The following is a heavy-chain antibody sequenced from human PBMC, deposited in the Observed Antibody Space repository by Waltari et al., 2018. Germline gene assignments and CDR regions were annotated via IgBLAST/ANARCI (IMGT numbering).Heavy chain of an antibody. J-gene: IGHJ6*02. CDR3: TRAFVNIAARGMDV. V-gene: IGHV3-74*01. Sequence: EVQLVESGGSLVQPGGSLRLSCIASGFTFSGHWMYWVRQAQGKGLVWVEGMDREGRSTSYADSVKGRFTISRDNAKNTLYLQMNTLRAEDTAVYYCTRAFVNIAARGMDVWGQGTTVTVSS. CDR2: MDREGRST. CDR1: GFTFSGHW. D-gene: IGHD6-6*01.